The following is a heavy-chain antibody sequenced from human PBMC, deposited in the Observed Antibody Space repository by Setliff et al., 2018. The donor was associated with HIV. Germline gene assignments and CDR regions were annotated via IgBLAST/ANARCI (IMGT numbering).Heavy chain of an antibody. D-gene: IGHD6-19*01. CDR3: AAFDSGRDV. Sequence: SETLSLTCTVSGGSASNSRYYWAWIRQPPGKGLEYTGSIHYNEKTYYNPSYKSRVTVSLDTSKIQFSLKLNSVTAADTGVYYCAAFDSGRDVWGQGTLVTVSS. CDR2: IHYNEKT. V-gene: IGHV4-39*07. CDR1: GGSASNSRYY. J-gene: IGHJ4*02.